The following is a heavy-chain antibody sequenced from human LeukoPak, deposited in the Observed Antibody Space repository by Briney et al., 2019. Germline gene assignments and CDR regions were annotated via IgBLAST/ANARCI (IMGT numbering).Heavy chain of an antibody. CDR2: FDPEDGET. CDR1: GYTLTELS. CDR3: ATMLRFLEWLYNFQH. Sequence: ASVKVSCKVSGYTLTELSMHWVRQAPGKGLEWMGGFDPEDGETIYAQKFQGRVTMTEDTSTDTAYMELSSLRSEDTAVYYCATMLRFLEWLYNFQHWGQGTPVTVSS. V-gene: IGHV1-24*01. D-gene: IGHD3-3*01. J-gene: IGHJ1*01.